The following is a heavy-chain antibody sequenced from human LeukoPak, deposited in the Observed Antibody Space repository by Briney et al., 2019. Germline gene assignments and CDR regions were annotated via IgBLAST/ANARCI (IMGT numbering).Heavy chain of an antibody. CDR2: ISSGSTYI. J-gene: IGHJ3*02. Sequence: GGSLRLSCAASGFTFSSYSMNWVRQAPGRGLEWVSSISSGSTYIYYGNSLKGRFTISRDNAKNSLYLQMNSLRAEDTAVYYCARRVASANDAFDIWGQGTMVTVSS. D-gene: IGHD6-13*01. CDR1: GFTFSSYS. V-gene: IGHV3-21*01. CDR3: ARRVASANDAFDI.